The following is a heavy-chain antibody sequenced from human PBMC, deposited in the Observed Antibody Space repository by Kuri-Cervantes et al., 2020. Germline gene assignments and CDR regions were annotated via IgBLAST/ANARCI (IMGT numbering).Heavy chain of an antibody. CDR1: GGSISGCY. Sequence: SETLSLTCTVSGGSISGCYWSWIRQPPGKGLEWIGYIYYSGSTNYNPSLKSRVTISVDTSKNQFSLKLSSVTAADTAVYYCARALKRYCSSTSCQHPFYFDYWGQGTLVTVSS. CDR2: IYYSGST. D-gene: IGHD2-2*01. J-gene: IGHJ4*02. CDR3: ARALKRYCSSTSCQHPFYFDY. V-gene: IGHV4-59*01.